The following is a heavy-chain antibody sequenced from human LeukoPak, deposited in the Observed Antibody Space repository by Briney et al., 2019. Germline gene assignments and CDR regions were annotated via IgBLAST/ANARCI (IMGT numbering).Heavy chain of an antibody. CDR1: GFTFSSYW. J-gene: IGHJ4*02. CDR3: ERDSPRGYSYGYHDY. V-gene: IGHV3-74*01. Sequence: GGSLRLSCAASGFTFSSYWMHWVRQAPGKGLVWVSRINSDGSSTSYADSVKGRFTISRDNAKNTLYLQMNSLRAEDTAVYYCERDSPRGYSYGYHDYWGQGTLVTVSS. D-gene: IGHD5-18*01. CDR2: INSDGSST.